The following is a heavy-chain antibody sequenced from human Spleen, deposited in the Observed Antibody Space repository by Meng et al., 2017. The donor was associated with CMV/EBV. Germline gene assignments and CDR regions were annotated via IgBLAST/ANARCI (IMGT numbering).Heavy chain of an antibody. Sequence: RTCAVYGGSFSGYYWSWIRQPPGKGLEWIGEINHRGYTNYNPSLKSRVTISLDTSKNQFSLKLSSVTDADTAVYYCARGPYGDYDSYWGQGTLVTVSS. D-gene: IGHD4-17*01. J-gene: IGHJ4*02. CDR2: INHRGYT. V-gene: IGHV4-34*01. CDR1: GGSFSGYY. CDR3: ARGPYGDYDSY.